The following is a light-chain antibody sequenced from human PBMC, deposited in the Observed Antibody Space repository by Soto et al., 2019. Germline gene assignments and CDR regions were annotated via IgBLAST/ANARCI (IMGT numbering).Light chain of an antibody. CDR1: QSVSSY. J-gene: IGKJ5*01. Sequence: IVLTQSPATLSLSPGERATLSCRASQSVSSYLAWYQQKPGQAPRLLIYDASNRATGIPARFSGSGSGTDFTLTISSLEPEDFAVYYCQQRLVTFGQGTRLEIK. V-gene: IGKV3-11*01. CDR2: DAS. CDR3: QQRLVT.